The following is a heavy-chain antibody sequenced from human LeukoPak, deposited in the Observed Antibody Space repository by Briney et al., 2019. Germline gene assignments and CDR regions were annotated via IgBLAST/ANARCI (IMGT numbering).Heavy chain of an antibody. D-gene: IGHD1-26*01. Sequence: SETLSLTCTVSGYSISSGYYWGWIRQPPGKGLEWNGSIYHSGSTNYNPSLKSRDTISVHTSKNQFSLKLSSVTAADTAVYYCARENPATAQNASDIWGQGTMVTVSS. CDR2: IYHSGST. CDR3: ARENPATAQNASDI. V-gene: IGHV4-38-2*02. J-gene: IGHJ3*02. CDR1: GYSISSGYY.